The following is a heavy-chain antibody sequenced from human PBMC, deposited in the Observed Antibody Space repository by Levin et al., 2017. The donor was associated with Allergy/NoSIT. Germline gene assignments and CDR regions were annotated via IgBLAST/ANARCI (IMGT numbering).Heavy chain of an antibody. CDR3: AREENNWNAPAFDI. V-gene: IGHV3-53*01. J-gene: IGHJ3*02. CDR1: GFTVSSNY. Sequence: LSLTCAASGFTVSSNYMSWVRQAPGKGLEWVSVIYSGGSTYYADSVKGRFTISRDNSKNTLYLQMNSLRAEDTAVYYCAREENNWNAPAFDIWGQGTMVTVSS. D-gene: IGHD1-20*01. CDR2: IYSGGST.